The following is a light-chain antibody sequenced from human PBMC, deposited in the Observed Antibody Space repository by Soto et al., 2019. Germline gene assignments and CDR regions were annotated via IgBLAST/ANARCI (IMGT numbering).Light chain of an antibody. Sequence: DIQMTQSPSSLSASVGDRVTITCRASQDIRNDLCWYQQKPGKAPKRLIYAAFILQSGGPPRFSGNGSGTEFTLTISSLQAEDYATYFCLQHKTYSLTFGQGTRLE. V-gene: IGKV1-17*01. J-gene: IGKJ5*01. CDR2: AAF. CDR3: LQHKTYSLT. CDR1: QDIRND.